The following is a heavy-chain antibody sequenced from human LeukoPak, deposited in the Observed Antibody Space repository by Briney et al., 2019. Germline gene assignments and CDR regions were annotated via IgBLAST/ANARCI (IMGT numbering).Heavy chain of an antibody. D-gene: IGHD3-10*01. CDR3: ARREVGYYGSGSYFGGYIDY. CDR1: GGSFSGYY. Sequence: SETLSLTCAVYGGSFSGYYWSWIRQPPGKGLEWIGEINHSGGTYYNPSLKSRVTISVDTSKNQFSLKLSSVTAADTAVYYCARREVGYYGSGSYFGGYIDYWGQGTLVTVSS. V-gene: IGHV4-34*01. J-gene: IGHJ4*02. CDR2: INHSGGT.